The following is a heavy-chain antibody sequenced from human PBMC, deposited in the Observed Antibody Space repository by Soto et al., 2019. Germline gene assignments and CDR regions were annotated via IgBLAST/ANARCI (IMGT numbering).Heavy chain of an antibody. CDR2: ISGSGGST. J-gene: IGHJ6*02. V-gene: IGHV3-23*01. D-gene: IGHD1-1*01. CDR3: AKDPRYNWNDVFPFYGMDV. Sequence: EVQLLESGGGLVQPGGSLRLSCAASGFTFSSYAMSWVRQAPGKGLEWVSAISGSGGSTYYADSVKGRFTISRDNSKNKLYLQMNSLRAEDTAVYYCAKDPRYNWNDVFPFYGMDVWGQGTTVTVSS. CDR1: GFTFSSYA.